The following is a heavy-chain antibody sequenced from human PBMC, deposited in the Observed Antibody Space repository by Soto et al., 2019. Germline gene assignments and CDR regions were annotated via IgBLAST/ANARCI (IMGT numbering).Heavy chain of an antibody. Sequence: GGSLRLSCAASGFTFDDYAMHWVRQAPGKGLEWVSGISWNSGSIGYADSVKGRFTISRDNAKNSLYLQMNSLGAEDTALYYCAKSSGDIVVVPAAISSSVRRRLGLYYYYYMDVWGKGTTVTVSS. CDR3: AKSSGDIVVVPAAISSSVRRRLGLYYYYYMDV. J-gene: IGHJ6*03. CDR2: ISWNSGSI. V-gene: IGHV3-9*01. CDR1: GFTFDDYA. D-gene: IGHD2-2*01.